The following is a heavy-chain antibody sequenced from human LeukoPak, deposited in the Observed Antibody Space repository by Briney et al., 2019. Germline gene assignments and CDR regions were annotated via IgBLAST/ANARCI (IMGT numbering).Heavy chain of an antibody. V-gene: IGHV3-30*02. CDR1: GFSVSNY. D-gene: IGHD1-1*01. CDR2: IRPDGRST. CDR3: TTSLLDH. Sequence: GGSLRLSCAASGFSVSNYMSWVRQAPGEGLEWVAYIRPDGRSTFYLDAVEGRFTISRDNSRNTVFLQMTNLRHEDTALYYCTTSLLDHWGQGALVPVTS. J-gene: IGHJ5*02.